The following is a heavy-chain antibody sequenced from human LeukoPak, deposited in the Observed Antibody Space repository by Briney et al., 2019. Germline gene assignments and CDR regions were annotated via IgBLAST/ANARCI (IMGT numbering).Heavy chain of an antibody. CDR2: IKQDGSVK. J-gene: IGHJ5*02. CDR1: GFTFSNYW. Sequence: GGSLRLSCVASGFTFSNYWMSWPRQAPGKGVEWVANIKQDGSVKYYVNSVKGRFTISRDNTKNSLYLKMNSLRADDTAVYYCARAFSWGQGTLVTVSS. D-gene: IGHD2/OR15-2a*01. CDR3: ARAFS. V-gene: IGHV3-7*01.